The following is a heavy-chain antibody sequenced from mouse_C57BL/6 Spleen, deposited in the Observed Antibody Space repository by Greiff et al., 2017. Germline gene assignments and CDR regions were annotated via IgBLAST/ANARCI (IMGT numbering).Heavy chain of an antibody. J-gene: IGHJ4*01. CDR3: PRGGSSYGDAMDD. D-gene: IGHD1-1*01. CDR2: IHPNSGST. V-gene: IGHV1-64*01. CDR1: GYTFTSYW. Sequence: QVQLQQPGAELVKPGASVKLSCKASGYTFTSYWMHWVKQRPGQGLEWIGMIHPNSGSTNYNEKFKSKATLTVDKSSSTAYMQLSSLTSADSAVYYCPRGGSSYGDAMDDWGQGASVTVSS.